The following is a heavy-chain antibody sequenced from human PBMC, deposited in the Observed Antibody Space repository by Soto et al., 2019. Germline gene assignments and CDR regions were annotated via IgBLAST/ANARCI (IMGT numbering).Heavy chain of an antibody. J-gene: IGHJ4*02. Sequence: ASVKVSCKASGYTFTSYAMHWVRQAPGQRLEWMGWINAGNGNTKYSQKFQGRVTITRDTSASTAYMELSSLRSEDTAVYYCARGSGYYYWNDYWGQGTLVTVST. V-gene: IGHV1-3*01. D-gene: IGHD3-22*01. CDR1: GYTFTSYA. CDR3: ARGSGYYYWNDY. CDR2: INAGNGNT.